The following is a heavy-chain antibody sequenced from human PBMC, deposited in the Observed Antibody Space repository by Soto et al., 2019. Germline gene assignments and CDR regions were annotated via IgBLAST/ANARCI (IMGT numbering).Heavy chain of an antibody. CDR3: ARGYCLSTTCYLDY. Sequence: SETLSLTCAVVGGSFRDYYCPWIRQPPGKGLEWIAEINHRGTTNYNPSLKSRVTISADTSKNQFSLNLSSVTAADTAVYYCARGYCLSTTCYLDYWGQGALVTV. CDR1: GGSFRDYY. J-gene: IGHJ4*02. CDR2: INHRGTT. V-gene: IGHV4-34*01. D-gene: IGHD2-2*01.